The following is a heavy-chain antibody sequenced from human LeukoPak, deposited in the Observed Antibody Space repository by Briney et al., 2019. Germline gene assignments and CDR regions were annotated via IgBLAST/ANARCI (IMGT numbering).Heavy chain of an antibody. D-gene: IGHD3-10*01. Sequence: GSLRLSCAASGFTFSNYAMHWGRQAPGKGLEWVAVISDDGSNKYYADSVKGRFTISRDNSKNTLYLQMNSLRAEDTAVYYCARESSLYYCKDYWGQGTLVTVSS. V-gene: IGHV3-30-3*01. CDR2: ISDDGSNK. J-gene: IGHJ4*02. CDR1: GFTFSNYA. CDR3: ARESSLYYCKDY.